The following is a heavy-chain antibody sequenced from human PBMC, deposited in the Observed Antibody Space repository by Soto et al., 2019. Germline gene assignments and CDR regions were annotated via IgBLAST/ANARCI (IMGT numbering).Heavy chain of an antibody. CDR2: MNPGSGDT. V-gene: IGHV1-8*01. Sequence: ASVKVSCKASGYIFTNNDVSWVRQATGQGLEWMGWMNPGSGDTGYAQKFQGRVTMTRDISIATAYMELSSLRSDDTAIYYCARMATFGSLNWFDPWGQGTLVTV. D-gene: IGHD3-16*01. CDR3: ARMATFGSLNWFDP. CDR1: GYIFTNND. J-gene: IGHJ5*02.